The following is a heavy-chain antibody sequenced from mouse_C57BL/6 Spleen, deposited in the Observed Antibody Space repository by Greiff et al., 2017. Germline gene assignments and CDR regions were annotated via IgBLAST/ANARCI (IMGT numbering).Heavy chain of an antibody. D-gene: IGHD3-2*02. CDR3: ARTAQANGYAMDY. CDR2: IDPSDSYT. V-gene: IGHV1-69*01. Sequence: VQLQQPGAELVMPGASVKLSCKASGYTFTSYWMHWVKQRPGQGLEWIGEIDPSDSYTNYNQKFKGKSTLTVDKSSSTAYMQLSSLTSEDSAVYYCARTAQANGYAMDYWGQGTSVTVSS. CDR1: GYTFTSYW. J-gene: IGHJ4*01.